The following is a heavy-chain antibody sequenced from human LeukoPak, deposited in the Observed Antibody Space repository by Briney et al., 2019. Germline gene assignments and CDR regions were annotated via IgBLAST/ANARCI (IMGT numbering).Heavy chain of an antibody. D-gene: IGHD6-19*01. V-gene: IGHV3-30*18. Sequence: GGSLRLSCAASGFTFSSYGMHWVRQAPGKGLEWVAVISYGGSNKYYADSVKGRFTISRDNSKNTLYLQMNSLRAEDTAVYYCAKSHSSGWYRPNQYFDYWGQGTLVTVSS. CDR1: GFTFSSYG. CDR2: ISYGGSNK. J-gene: IGHJ4*02. CDR3: AKSHSSGWYRPNQYFDY.